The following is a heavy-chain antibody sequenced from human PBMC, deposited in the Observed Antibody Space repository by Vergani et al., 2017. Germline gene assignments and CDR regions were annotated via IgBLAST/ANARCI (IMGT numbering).Heavy chain of an antibody. CDR3: ARRRPAAIRGWFDP. CDR1: GGSISSGSYY. CDR2: IYTSGST. J-gene: IGHJ5*02. V-gene: IGHV4-61*02. D-gene: IGHD2-2*02. Sequence: QVQLQESGPGLVKPSQTLSLTCTVSGGSISSGSYYWSWIRQPAGKGLEWIGRIYTSGSTNYNPSLKSRVTISVDTSKNQFSLKLSSVTAADTAVYYCARRRPAAIRGWFDPWGQGTLVTVSS.